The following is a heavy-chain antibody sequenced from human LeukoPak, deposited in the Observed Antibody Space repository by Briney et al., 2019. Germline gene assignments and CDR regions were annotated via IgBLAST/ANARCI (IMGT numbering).Heavy chain of an antibody. V-gene: IGHV3-23*01. CDR3: ATKVSGRQYFVY. Sequence: GGSLSLSCVGSGFTFSHYDMNWVRQAPGRGLEVVTDIGGSGENTWYADSVKGRFTISRDNSKNTLSLEMNSLRAEDTAVYYCATKVSGRQYFVYWGQGTLGTVSS. CDR2: IGGSGENT. D-gene: IGHD5/OR15-5a*01. CDR1: GFTFSHYD. J-gene: IGHJ4*02.